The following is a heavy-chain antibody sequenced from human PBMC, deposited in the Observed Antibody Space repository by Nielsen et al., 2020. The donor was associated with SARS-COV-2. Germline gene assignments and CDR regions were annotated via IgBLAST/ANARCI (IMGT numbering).Heavy chain of an antibody. D-gene: IGHD2-21*02. Sequence: GESLKISCAASGFTFSDYYMSWIRQAPGKGLEWVSYISSSSSYTNYADSVKGRFTISRDNAKNSLYLQMNSLRAEDTAVYYCARGTYCGGDCYRAADYWGQGTLVTVSS. CDR1: GFTFSDYY. CDR2: ISSSSSYT. V-gene: IGHV3-11*05. CDR3: ARGTYCGGDCYRAADY. J-gene: IGHJ4*02.